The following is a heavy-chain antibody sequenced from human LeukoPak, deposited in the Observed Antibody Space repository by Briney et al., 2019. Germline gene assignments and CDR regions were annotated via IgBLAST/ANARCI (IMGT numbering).Heavy chain of an antibody. Sequence: ASVKVSCKASGYTFTSYGISWVRQAPGQGLEWMGWISAYNGNTNYAQKLQGRVTMTTDTSTSSAYMELRSLRSDDTAVYYCARGGQSYGSGEYYFDYWGQGTLVTVSS. D-gene: IGHD3-10*01. CDR2: ISAYNGNT. V-gene: IGHV1-18*01. CDR3: ARGGQSYGSGEYYFDY. CDR1: GYTFTSYG. J-gene: IGHJ4*02.